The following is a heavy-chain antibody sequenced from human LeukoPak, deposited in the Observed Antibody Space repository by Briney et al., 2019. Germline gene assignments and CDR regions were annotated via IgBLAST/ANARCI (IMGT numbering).Heavy chain of an antibody. CDR3: ARGPRDYYGSGTPFYYMDV. J-gene: IGHJ6*03. CDR1: GFTFSDYY. Sequence: GGSLRLSCAASGFTFSDYYMSWIRQAPGKGLEWVSYISSSGSTIYYADSVKGRFTISRDNAKNSLYLQMNSLRAEDTAVYYCARGPRDYYGSGTPFYYMDVWGKGTTVTVSS. V-gene: IGHV3-11*04. CDR2: ISSSGSTI. D-gene: IGHD3-10*01.